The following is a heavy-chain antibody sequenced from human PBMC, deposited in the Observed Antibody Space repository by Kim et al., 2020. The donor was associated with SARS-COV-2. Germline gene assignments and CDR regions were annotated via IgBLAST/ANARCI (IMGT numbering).Heavy chain of an antibody. V-gene: IGHV3-33*06. CDR1: GFTFRSYG. Sequence: GSLRLSCAASGFTFRSYGMHWVRQAPGKGLEWVAVISSDGSKIYYADSVRGRFTISRDNSKNTLYLEMNGLRAEDTAVYYCAKRGDSSGYILDYWGQGILVTVSS. CDR3: AKRGDSSGYILDY. D-gene: IGHD3-22*01. J-gene: IGHJ4*02. CDR2: ISSDGSKI.